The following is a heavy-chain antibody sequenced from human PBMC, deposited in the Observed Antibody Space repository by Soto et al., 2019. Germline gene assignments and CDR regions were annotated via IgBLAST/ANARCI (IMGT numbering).Heavy chain of an antibody. CDR1: GYTFTSYG. CDR3: ARGYCSGGSCYSSSYYYGMDV. D-gene: IGHD2-15*01. Sequence: ASVKVSCKASGYTFTSYGISLVRQAPGQGLEWMGWISAYNGNTNYAQKLQGRVTMTTDTSTSTAYMELRSLRSDDTAVYYCARGYCSGGSCYSSSYYYGMDVWGQGTTVTVSS. CDR2: ISAYNGNT. J-gene: IGHJ6*02. V-gene: IGHV1-18*01.